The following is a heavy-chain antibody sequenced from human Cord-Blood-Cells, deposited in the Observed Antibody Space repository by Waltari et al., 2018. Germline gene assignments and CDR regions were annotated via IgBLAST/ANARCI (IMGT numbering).Heavy chain of an antibody. CDR2: IYTSGST. D-gene: IGHD3-10*01. CDR3: ARGPYYGSGSASYYYYYMDV. V-gene: IGHV4-4*07. CDR1: GGSISSYY. Sequence: QVQLQESGPGLVKPSATLSLTCTVSGGSISSYYWSWFRQPAGTGLEWIGRIYTSGSTNYNPSLKSRVTMSVDTSKNQFSLKLSSVTAADTAVYYCARGPYYGSGSASYYYYYMDVWGKGTTVTVSS. J-gene: IGHJ6*03.